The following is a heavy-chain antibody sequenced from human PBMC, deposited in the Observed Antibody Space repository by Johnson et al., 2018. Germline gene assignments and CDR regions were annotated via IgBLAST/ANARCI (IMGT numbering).Heavy chain of an antibody. CDR2: ISSSSSYI. D-gene: IGHD3-16*01. Sequence: VQLVESGGGLVKPGGSLRLSCAASGFTFSSYSMNWVRQAPGKGLEWVSSISSSSSYIYYADSVKGRFTISRDNSKNTLYMQRNRLRAEDTAVYYWARWGGAKGALDKWGQGTMVTVSS. J-gene: IGHJ3*02. CDR1: GFTFSSYS. V-gene: IGHV3-21*01. CDR3: ARWGGAKGALDK.